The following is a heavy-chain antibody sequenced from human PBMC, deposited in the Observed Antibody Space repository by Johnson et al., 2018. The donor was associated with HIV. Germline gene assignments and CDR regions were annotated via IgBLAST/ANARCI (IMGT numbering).Heavy chain of an antibody. CDR2: ISWNSGKR. CDR3: AAGYAMASDAFDI. Sequence: VKLVESGGGLVQPGGSLRLSCAASGFTFSSYWMSWVRQAPGKGLEWVADISWNSGKRDYADSVKGRFTISRDNSRNTLYLQMNSLRAEDTAVYYCAAGYAMASDAFDIWGQGTMVTVSP. D-gene: IGHD2-8*01. CDR1: GFTFSSYW. J-gene: IGHJ3*02. V-gene: IGHV3-23*04.